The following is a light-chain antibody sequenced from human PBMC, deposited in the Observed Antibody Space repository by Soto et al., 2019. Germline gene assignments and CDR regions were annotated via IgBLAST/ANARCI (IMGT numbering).Light chain of an antibody. Sequence: QSVLTHPASVSGSPGQSITISRTGTSSDLAIYNYVSWYQQQPGKAPKLMIYQVTNRPSGDSNRCSGSRSGNTASLTISGPQAEDEADYSGSSSIGSTDYVFGSGTKVTVL. CDR1: SSDLAIYNY. CDR2: QVT. CDR3: SSSIGSTDYV. V-gene: IGLV2-14*01. J-gene: IGLJ1*01.